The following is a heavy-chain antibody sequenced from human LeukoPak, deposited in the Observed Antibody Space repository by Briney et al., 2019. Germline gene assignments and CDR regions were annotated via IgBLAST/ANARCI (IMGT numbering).Heavy chain of an antibody. Sequence: PSETLSLTCAVSGGSLISTTYSWGWIRQPPGKGLEWIGSIYYSGSTYYNPSLKSRVTVSVDMSKNQFSLQLSSVTAADTAVYYCARAPRTGAWDMITFGGVIVHGDAFDIWGQGTMVTVSS. D-gene: IGHD3-16*02. V-gene: IGHV4-39*07. CDR3: ARAPRTGAWDMITFGGVIVHGDAFDI. CDR2: IYYSGST. CDR1: GGSLISTTYS. J-gene: IGHJ3*02.